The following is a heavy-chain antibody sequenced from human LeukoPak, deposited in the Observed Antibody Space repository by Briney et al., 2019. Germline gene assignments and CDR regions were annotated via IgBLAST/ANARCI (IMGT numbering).Heavy chain of an antibody. Sequence: GGSLRLSCVASGFPFSSYWMTWVRQAPGQGQEWVANIKQDGSKKSYVDSVKGRFTISRDNAKNSLYLQMNSLRAEDTAIYYCTRVGYIDEGIDYWGQGTLVTVSS. V-gene: IGHV3-7*04. CDR1: GFPFSSYW. CDR2: IKQDGSKK. J-gene: IGHJ4*02. CDR3: TRVGYIDEGIDY. D-gene: IGHD5-24*01.